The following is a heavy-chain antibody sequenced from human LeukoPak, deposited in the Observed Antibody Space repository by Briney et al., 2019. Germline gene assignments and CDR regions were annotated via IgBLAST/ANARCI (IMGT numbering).Heavy chain of an antibody. D-gene: IGHD5-18*01. V-gene: IGHV3-30*18. Sequence: GGSLRLSCAASGFTFSSYGMHWVRQAPGKGLDWVAVISNDGSKKYYADSVKGRFTISRDNSKNTLSLQVSSLRTEDTAVYYCAKDRYSYAFEYSDSWGQGTLVTVS. CDR3: AKDRYSYAFEYSDS. CDR2: ISNDGSKK. CDR1: GFTFSSYG. J-gene: IGHJ4*02.